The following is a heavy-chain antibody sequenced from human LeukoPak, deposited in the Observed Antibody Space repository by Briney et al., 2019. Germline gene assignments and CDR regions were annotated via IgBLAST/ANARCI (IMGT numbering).Heavy chain of an antibody. V-gene: IGHV1-2*06. CDR1: GYTFTGYY. CDR2: INPNSGGT. J-gene: IGHJ4*02. CDR3: AREGLARPGTFDY. Sequence: GASVKVSCKASGYTFTGYYMHWVRQAPGQGLEWMGRINPNSGGTNYALKFQGRVTMTRDTSISTAYMELSRLRSDDTAVYYCAREGLARPGTFDYWGQGTLVTVSS. D-gene: IGHD6-6*01.